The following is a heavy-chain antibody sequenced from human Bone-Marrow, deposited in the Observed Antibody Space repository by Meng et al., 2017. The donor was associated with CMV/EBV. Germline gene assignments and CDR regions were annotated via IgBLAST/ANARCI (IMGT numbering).Heavy chain of an antibody. D-gene: IGHD2-21*01. J-gene: IGHJ4*02. CDR1: GYTFTGKY. CDR2: INPNSGGT. Sequence: QGQLVQVGAEVKKPGSSRKVYGKASGYTFTGKYMHWVRQSPGQGLEWMGWINPNSGGTNYAQKFQGRVTMTRDTSISTAYMELSRLRSDDTAVYYCARDPAYCGGDCGYWGQGTLVTVSS. CDR3: ARDPAYCGGDCGY. V-gene: IGHV1-2*02.